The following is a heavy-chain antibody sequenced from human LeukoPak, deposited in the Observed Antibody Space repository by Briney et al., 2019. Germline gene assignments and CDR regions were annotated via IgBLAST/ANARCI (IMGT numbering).Heavy chain of an antibody. J-gene: IGHJ4*02. D-gene: IGHD2-2*01. CDR2: ISSSSSYI. CDR3: ARASVVVPAAIYFDY. V-gene: IGHV3-21*01. Sequence: GGSLRLSCAASGFTFSSYSMNWVRQAPGKGLEWVSSISSSSSYIYYADSVKGRFTISRDNAKNSLYLQMNSLRAEDTAVYYCARASVVVPAAIYFDYWGQGTLVTVSS. CDR1: GFTFSSYS.